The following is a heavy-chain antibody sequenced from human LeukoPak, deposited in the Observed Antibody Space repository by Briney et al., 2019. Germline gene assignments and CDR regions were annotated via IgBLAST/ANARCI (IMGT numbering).Heavy chain of an antibody. D-gene: IGHD5-18*01. CDR1: GFTFNEFG. Sequence: GGSLGLSCAASGFTFNEFGVHWVRQAPGQGLEWVALIWYDGSNKYYADSVKGRFTISRDNSKNSLYLQMNSLRTEDTALYYCAKDLGYSYGYGIDYWGQGTLVTVSS. CDR2: IWYDGSNK. J-gene: IGHJ4*02. CDR3: AKDLGYSYGYGIDY. V-gene: IGHV3-30*02.